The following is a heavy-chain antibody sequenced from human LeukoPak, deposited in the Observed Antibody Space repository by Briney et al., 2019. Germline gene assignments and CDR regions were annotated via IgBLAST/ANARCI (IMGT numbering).Heavy chain of an antibody. CDR1: GGSFSGYY. V-gene: IGHV4-34*01. D-gene: IGHD3-10*01. CDR2: IYYSGST. J-gene: IGHJ6*03. CDR3: ARLSMVRGVIKATRGYYYMDV. Sequence: SETLSLTCAVYGGSFSGYYWSWIRQPPGKGLEWIGSIYYSGSTYYNPSLKSRVTISVDTSKNQFSLKLSSVTAADTAVYYCARLSMVRGVIKATRGYYYMDVWGKGTTVTISS.